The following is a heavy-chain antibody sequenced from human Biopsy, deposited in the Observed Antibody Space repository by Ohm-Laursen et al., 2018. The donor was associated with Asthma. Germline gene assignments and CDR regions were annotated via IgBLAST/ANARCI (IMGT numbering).Heavy chain of an antibody. V-gene: IGHV3-30*14. D-gene: IGHD3-22*01. J-gene: IGHJ4*02. CDR1: GFMFSDYV. Sequence: SLRLSCSASGFMFSDYVFHWVRQAPGKGLEWVAIISYDGTNTYYADSVKGRFTISRDNSKNTLYLQMHSLRAEDTAVYYCARGDSSNWSHYYFDYWGQGTLVTVSS. CDR3: ARGDSSNWSHYYFDY. CDR2: ISYDGTNT.